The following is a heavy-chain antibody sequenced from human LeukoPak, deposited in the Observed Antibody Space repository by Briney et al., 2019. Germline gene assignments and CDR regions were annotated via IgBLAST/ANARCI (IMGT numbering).Heavy chain of an antibody. D-gene: IGHD2-21*02. V-gene: IGHV3-21*01. Sequence: GGSLRLSCAASGFTFSSYSMNWVRQAPGKGLEWVSSISSSSSYIYYADSVKGRFTISRDNAKNSLYLQMNSLRAEDTAVYYCARPQYCGGDCYRAGAIDYWGQGTLVTASS. CDR1: GFTFSSYS. CDR2: ISSSSSYI. J-gene: IGHJ4*02. CDR3: ARPQYCGGDCYRAGAIDY.